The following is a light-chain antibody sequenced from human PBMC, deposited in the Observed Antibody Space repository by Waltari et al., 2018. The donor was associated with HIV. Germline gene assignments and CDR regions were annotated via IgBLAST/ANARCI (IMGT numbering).Light chain of an antibody. CDR1: QSVSTN. CDR2: AAS. Sequence: ELFLTQSPATLSVSPGDRATLSCRASQSVSTNLAWSQFKPGQAPRLLIRAASTRARGVPARFSGSGSGAEFTLAISSLQSEDCALYYCQQYENWPYTFGQGTKVEIK. J-gene: IGKJ2*01. V-gene: IGKV3-15*01. CDR3: QQYENWPYT.